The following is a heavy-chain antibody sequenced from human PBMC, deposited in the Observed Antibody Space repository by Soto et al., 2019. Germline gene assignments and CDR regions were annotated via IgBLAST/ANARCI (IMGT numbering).Heavy chain of an antibody. J-gene: IGHJ6*02. V-gene: IGHV5-51*01. Sequence: GESLKISCKGSGYSFTSYWIGWVRQMPGKGLEWMGIIYPGDSDTRYSPSFQGQVTISADKSISTAYLQWSSLKASDTAMYYCARPMNDYYYYYGMDVWGQGTTVTVSS. CDR2: IYPGDSDT. CDR3: ARPMNDYYYYYGMDV. CDR1: GYSFTSYW.